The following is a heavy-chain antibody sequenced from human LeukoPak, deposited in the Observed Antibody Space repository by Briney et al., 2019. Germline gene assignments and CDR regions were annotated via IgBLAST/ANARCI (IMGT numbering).Heavy chain of an antibody. D-gene: IGHD4-11*01. Sequence: GGSLRLSCAASGFTFSTYGMNWVRQAPGKGLEWVSAISGSGGSTYYADSVKGRFTISRDNSKNTLYLQMNSLRAEDTAVYYCAKDQDYSNFDYWGQGTLVTVSS. V-gene: IGHV3-23*01. CDR1: GFTFSTYG. CDR3: AKDQDYSNFDY. CDR2: ISGSGGST. J-gene: IGHJ4*02.